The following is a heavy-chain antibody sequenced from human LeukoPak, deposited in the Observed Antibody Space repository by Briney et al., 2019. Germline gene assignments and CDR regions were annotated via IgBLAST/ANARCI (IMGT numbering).Heavy chain of an antibody. Sequence: GGSLRLSCAASGFTFSSYSMNWVRQAPGKGLEWVSYMSPSGRTINYADSVRGRFTISRDNAKNSLYLLMNSLRAEDTAVYYCARDRVIHDYWGQGTLVTVSS. J-gene: IGHJ4*02. CDR3: ARDRVIHDY. D-gene: IGHD2-21*01. CDR1: GFTFSSYS. CDR2: MSPSGRTI. V-gene: IGHV3-48*04.